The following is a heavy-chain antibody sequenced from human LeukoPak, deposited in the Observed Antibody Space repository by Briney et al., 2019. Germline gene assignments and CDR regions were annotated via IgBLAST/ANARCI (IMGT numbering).Heavy chain of an antibody. CDR2: IDAVGDT. V-gene: IGHV3-66*02. CDR1: GFTVRDSY. D-gene: IGHD7-27*01. J-gene: IGHJ2*01. CDR3: GRFRPNWGLAF. Sequence: GGSLRLSCAGSGFTVRDSYMTWIRQAPGKGREGVSLIDAVGDTYYADSLKGRFTLSRDNSKNTLNLQMNCLRPEDTAVYFCGRFRPNWGLAFWGRGTLVSVSS.